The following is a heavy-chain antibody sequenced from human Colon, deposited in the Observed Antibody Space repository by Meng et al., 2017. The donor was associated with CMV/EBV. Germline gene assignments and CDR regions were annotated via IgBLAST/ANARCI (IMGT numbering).Heavy chain of an antibody. Sequence: VSGFSISTSTYYWAWIRQPPGRGLEWIGSIYFRGSTYYNPSLKSRVAMSLDTSKSQFSLNLTSMTAADTAMYYCAREGYPGGSEFGPWGQGILVTVSS. CDR3: AREGYPGGSEFGP. D-gene: IGHD2-15*01. CDR1: GFSISTSTYY. J-gene: IGHJ5*02. CDR2: IYFRGST. V-gene: IGHV4-39*07.